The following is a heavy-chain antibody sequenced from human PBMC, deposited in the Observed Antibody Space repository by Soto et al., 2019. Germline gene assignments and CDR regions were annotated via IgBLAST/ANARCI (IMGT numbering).Heavy chain of an antibody. V-gene: IGHV4-30-2*01. J-gene: IGHJ5*02. CDR3: ARDQLEGNWFDP. Sequence: QLQLQESGSGLVRPSQTLSLTCAVSGGSISSGGYSWNWIRQPPGKGLEWIGYIDHSGSTLYNPSLKSRVTISGDKSKNQFSLKLSSVTAADTAVYYCARDQLEGNWFDPWGQGTLVTVSS. D-gene: IGHD1-1*01. CDR1: GGSISSGGYS. CDR2: IDHSGST.